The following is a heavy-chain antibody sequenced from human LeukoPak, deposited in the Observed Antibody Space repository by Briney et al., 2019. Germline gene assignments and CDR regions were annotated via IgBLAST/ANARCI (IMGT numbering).Heavy chain of an antibody. CDR2: ISYDGSNK. V-gene: IGHV3-30*18. CDR1: GFTFSSYG. D-gene: IGHD2-2*01. J-gene: IGHJ4*02. Sequence: PGGSLRLSCAASGFTFSSYGMHWVRQAPGKGLEWVAVISYDGSNKYYADSVKGRFTISRDNSKNTLYLQMNSLRAEDTAVYYCAKGLDCSSTSCLNSYWGQGILVTVSS. CDR3: AKGLDCSSTSCLNSY.